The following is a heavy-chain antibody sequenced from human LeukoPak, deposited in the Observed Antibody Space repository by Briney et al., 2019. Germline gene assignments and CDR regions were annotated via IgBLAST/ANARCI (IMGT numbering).Heavy chain of an antibody. D-gene: IGHD6-13*01. CDR3: AKGSSGWYGDWFDP. CDR1: GFTFEDYA. Sequence: PGGSLRLSCAASGFTFEDYAMHWVRQAPGKGLEWVSGISWNSGSIGYADSVKGRFTISRDNAKNSLYLQMNSLRAEDTALYYCAKGSSGWYGDWFDPWGQGTLVTVSS. J-gene: IGHJ5*02. CDR2: ISWNSGSI. V-gene: IGHV3-9*01.